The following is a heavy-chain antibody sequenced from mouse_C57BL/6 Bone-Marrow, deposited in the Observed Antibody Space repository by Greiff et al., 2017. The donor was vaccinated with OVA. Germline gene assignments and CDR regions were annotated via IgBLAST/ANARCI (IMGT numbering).Heavy chain of an antibody. CDR1: GYTFTDYT. CDR2: IYPRDGST. J-gene: IGHJ1*03. CDR3: SGYYYGGDWYFDV. Sequence: QVQLQQSDAELVKPGASVKLSCKASGYTFTDYTIHWVKQRPEQGLDWIGYIYPRDGSTKYNEKFKGKATLTADKSSSTAYMQLNSLTSEDSAVSVYSGYYYGGDWYFDVWGKGTTVTVSS. V-gene: IGHV1-78*01. D-gene: IGHD1-1*02.